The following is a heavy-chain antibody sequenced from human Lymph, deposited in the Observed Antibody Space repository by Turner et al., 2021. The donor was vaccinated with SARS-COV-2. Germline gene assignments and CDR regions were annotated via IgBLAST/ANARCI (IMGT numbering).Heavy chain of an antibody. CDR2: FDPEDGEI. CDR3: ATVLCTGSSCYYYGMDV. J-gene: IGHJ6*02. V-gene: IGHV1-24*01. Sequence: QVQLVQSGAEVKKPGASVKVSCKVSGYILTELSMHWVRQAPGKGLEWMGGFDPEDGEIIYAQKFQGRVTMTEDTSTDTAYMELSSLRSEDTAVYYCATVLCTGSSCYYYGMDVWGQGTTVTVSS. CDR1: GYILTELS. D-gene: IGHD2-15*01.